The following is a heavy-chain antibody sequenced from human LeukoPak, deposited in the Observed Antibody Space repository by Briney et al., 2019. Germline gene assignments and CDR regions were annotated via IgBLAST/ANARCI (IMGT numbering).Heavy chain of an antibody. V-gene: IGHV5-51*01. J-gene: IGHJ3*01. CDR3: ARTQGKLVFAYDL. D-gene: IGHD2-8*01. CDR2: VYPTDSRT. CDR1: GFNFTTYW. Sequence: GESLKISCKASGFNFTTYWIGWVRQMPGKGLEWMGFVYPTDSRTRYSPSFQGHVTLSADKSISTACMQLTSLRASDTAIYFCARTQGKLVFAYDLWGRGTMVSVSP.